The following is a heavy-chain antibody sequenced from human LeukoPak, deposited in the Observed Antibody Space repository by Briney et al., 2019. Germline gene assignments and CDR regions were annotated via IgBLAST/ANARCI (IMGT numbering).Heavy chain of an antibody. Sequence: RASVKVSCKASGYTFTSYYMHWVRQAPGQGLEWMGIINPSGGSTSYAQKFQGRVTMTRDMSTSTVYMEVSSLRAEDTAVYYCARVSSDDDKAHDNYYQYIDVWGKGTTVTVSS. CDR1: GYTFTSYY. J-gene: IGHJ6*03. D-gene: IGHD5-12*01. V-gene: IGHV1-46*01. CDR2: INPSGGST. CDR3: ARVSSDDDKAHDNYYQYIDV.